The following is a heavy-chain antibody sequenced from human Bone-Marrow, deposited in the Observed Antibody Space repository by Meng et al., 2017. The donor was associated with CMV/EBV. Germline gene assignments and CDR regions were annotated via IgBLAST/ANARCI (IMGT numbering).Heavy chain of an antibody. J-gene: IGHJ4*02. CDR2: VSSSGNT. CDR3: ARDRRGTSGWYGD. D-gene: IGHD6-19*01. V-gene: IGHV4-59*01. CDR1: GDPISSYY. Sequence: GSLRLSCSVFGDPISSYYWSWIRQPPGKGLEWIGYVSSSGNTNHNPALKSRVSMSVDTSKSQVSLKLSSVADADTAIYYCARDRRGTSGWYGDWGQGILVTVSS.